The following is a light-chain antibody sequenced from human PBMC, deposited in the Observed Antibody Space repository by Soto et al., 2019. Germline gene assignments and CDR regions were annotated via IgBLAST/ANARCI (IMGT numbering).Light chain of an antibody. J-gene: IGKJ4*01. V-gene: IGKV3-20*01. Sequence: TQSPSTLSASVGDRVAITCRASQSVSSSYLAWYQQKPGQAPKVLIYRASSRATGIPDRFSGSGSGTDFTLTISRLEPEDFAVYYCQQYGSSPLTFGGGTKVDIK. CDR2: RAS. CDR3: QQYGSSPLT. CDR1: QSVSSSY.